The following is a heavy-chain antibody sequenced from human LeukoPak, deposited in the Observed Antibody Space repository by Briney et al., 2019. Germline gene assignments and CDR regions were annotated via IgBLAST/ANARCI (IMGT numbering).Heavy chain of an antibody. Sequence: SETLSLTCTVSGGSISSSSYYWGWIRQPPGKGLEWIGSIYYSGSTYYNPSLKSRVTISIDTSKNQFSLKLSSVTAADTAVYYCAVQQQLASDYWGPGTLVTVSS. CDR2: IYYSGST. J-gene: IGHJ4*02. CDR3: AVQQQLASDY. CDR1: GGSISSSSYY. D-gene: IGHD6-13*01. V-gene: IGHV4-39*07.